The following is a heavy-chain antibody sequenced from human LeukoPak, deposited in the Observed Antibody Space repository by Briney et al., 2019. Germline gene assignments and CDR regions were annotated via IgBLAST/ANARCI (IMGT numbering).Heavy chain of an antibody. CDR3: AGDKVGDGNAYYYV. D-gene: IGHD3-10*02. J-gene: IGHJ4*02. CDR2: TSGTGDSA. CDR1: GFTISSYA. Sequence: GGSLRLSCAVSGFTISSYALSWVRQAPGKGLEWVSGTSGTGDSANYADSVKGRFTISRDTSKNTMYLQMNSLRAEDTAVYYCAGDKVGDGNAYYYVGGQGTLVTVSS. V-gene: IGHV3-23*01.